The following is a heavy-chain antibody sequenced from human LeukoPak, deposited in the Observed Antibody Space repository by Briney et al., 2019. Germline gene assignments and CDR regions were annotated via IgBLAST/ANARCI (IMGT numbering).Heavy chain of an antibody. CDR2: ISDNGNRT. D-gene: IGHD6-19*01. J-gene: IGHJ4*02. V-gene: IGHV3-23*01. Sequence: GGSLRLSCAASGFTFSSDAMNWVRQAPGKGLEWVSVISDNGNRTYYADSVKGRFTISRDNYKNTLFLQMNSLRAEDTAVYYCVKGRLTVAGHFDFWGQGTLVTVSS. CDR3: VKGRLTVAGHFDF. CDR1: GFTFSSDA.